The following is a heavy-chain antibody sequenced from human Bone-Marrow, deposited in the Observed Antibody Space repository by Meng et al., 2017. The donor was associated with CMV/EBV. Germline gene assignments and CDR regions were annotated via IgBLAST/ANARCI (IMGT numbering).Heavy chain of an antibody. CDR2: IVVGSGNT. CDR1: GFTFTSSA. V-gene: IGHV1-58*01. J-gene: IGHJ6*02. CDR3: AADSISNEYGMDV. D-gene: IGHD1-14*01. Sequence: SVKVSCKASGFTFTSSAVQWVRQARGQRLEWIGWIVVGSGNTNYAQKFQERVTITRDMSTSKAYMELSSLRSEDTAVYYCAADSISNEYGMDVWGQGTTVTVSS.